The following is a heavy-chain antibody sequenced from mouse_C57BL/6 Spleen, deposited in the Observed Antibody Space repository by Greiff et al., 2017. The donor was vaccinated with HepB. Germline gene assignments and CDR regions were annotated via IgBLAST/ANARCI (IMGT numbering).Heavy chain of an antibody. J-gene: IGHJ3*01. V-gene: IGHV1-69*01. CDR2: IDPSDSYT. CDR1: GYTFTSYW. CDR3: ARSIEPSWFAY. Sequence: QVQLQQPGAELVMPGASVKLSCKASGYTFTSYWMHWVKQRPGQGLEWIGEIDPSDSYTNYNQKFKGKSTMTVDKSSSTAYMQRSSLTSEDSAVYYCARSIEPSWFAYWGQGTLVTVSA.